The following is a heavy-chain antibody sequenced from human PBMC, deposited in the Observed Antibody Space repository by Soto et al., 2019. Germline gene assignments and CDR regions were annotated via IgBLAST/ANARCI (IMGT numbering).Heavy chain of an antibody. V-gene: IGHV4-61*01. J-gene: IGHJ4*02. CDR1: GGSVSSGSYY. CDR3: ARRDGSIDY. D-gene: IGHD5-12*01. CDR2: IYYSGST. Sequence: QVQLQESGPGLVKPSETLSLTCTVSGGSVSSGSYYWSWIRQPPGKGLEWIGYIYYSGSTNYNPSLKSRVTISVDTSKNQFSLKLSSVTAADTAVYYCARRDGSIDYWGQGTLVTVSS.